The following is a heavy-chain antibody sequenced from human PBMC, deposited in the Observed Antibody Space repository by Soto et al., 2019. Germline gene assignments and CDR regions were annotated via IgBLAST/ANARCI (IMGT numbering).Heavy chain of an antibody. CDR1: GFTFTSYS. V-gene: IGHV3-48*02. J-gene: IGHJ5*02. CDR3: AREMGACSDSSCYPGPYDS. D-gene: IGHD3-16*01. CDR2: ITSKSTTI. Sequence: GGSLRLSCAASGFTFTSYSMNWVRQAPGQGLEWVSYITSKSTTIKYADSVKGRFTVSRDNAKNSLYLQLNSLRDEDTAVYYCAREMGACSDSSCYPGPYDSWGQGILVTVSS.